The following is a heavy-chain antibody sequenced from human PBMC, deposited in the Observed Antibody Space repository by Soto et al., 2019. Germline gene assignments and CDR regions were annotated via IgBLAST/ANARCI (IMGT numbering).Heavy chain of an antibody. Sequence: ASVKVSCKASGYTFTSYGISWVRQAPGQGLEWMGWISAYNGNTNYAQKLQGRVTMTTDTSTSTAYMELRSLRSDDTAVYHCARDVKASTMVRGVADYWGQGTLVTVSS. CDR3: ARDVKASTMVRGVADY. V-gene: IGHV1-18*01. CDR2: ISAYNGNT. CDR1: GYTFTSYG. D-gene: IGHD3-10*01. J-gene: IGHJ4*02.